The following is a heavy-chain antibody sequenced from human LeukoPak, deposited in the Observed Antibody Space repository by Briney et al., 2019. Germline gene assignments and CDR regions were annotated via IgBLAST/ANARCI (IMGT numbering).Heavy chain of an antibody. J-gene: IGHJ4*02. CDR1: GGSFSGYY. V-gene: IGHV4-34*01. CDR3: ARGRRIVVVTAILYYFDY. CDR2: INHSGST. D-gene: IGHD2-21*02. Sequence: PSETLSLTCAVYGGSFSGYYWSWIRQPPGKGLEWIGEINHSGSTNYDPSLKSRVTISVDTSKNQFSLKLSSVTAADTAVYYCARGRRIVVVTAILYYFDYWGQGTLVTVSS.